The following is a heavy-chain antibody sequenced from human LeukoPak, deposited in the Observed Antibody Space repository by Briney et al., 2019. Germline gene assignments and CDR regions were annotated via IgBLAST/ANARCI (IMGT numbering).Heavy chain of an antibody. CDR3: ARASTYYYDSSGGYYYHDY. CDR2: IYNSGST. Sequence: SETLSLTCTVSGGSISGYYWSWIRQPPGKGLECIAYIYNSGSTNYNPSLKSRVTISVDTSKKQTSLKLYSVTAADTAVYYCARASTYYYDSSGGYYYHDYWGQGTLVTVSS. J-gene: IGHJ4*02. D-gene: IGHD3-22*01. CDR1: GGSISGYY. V-gene: IGHV4-59*01.